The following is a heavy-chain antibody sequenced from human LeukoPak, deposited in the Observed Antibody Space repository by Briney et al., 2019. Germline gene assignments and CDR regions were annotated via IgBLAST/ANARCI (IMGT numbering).Heavy chain of an antibody. D-gene: IGHD2-15*01. CDR1: GGSFSGYY. CDR2: INHSGST. Sequence: SETLSLSCAVYGGSFSGYYWSWIRQPPGKGLEWIGEINHSGSTNYNPSLKSRVTISVDTSKNQFSLKLSSVTAADAAVYYCARVSAATVSYDYWGQGTLVTVSS. J-gene: IGHJ4*02. V-gene: IGHV4-34*01. CDR3: ARVSAATVSYDY.